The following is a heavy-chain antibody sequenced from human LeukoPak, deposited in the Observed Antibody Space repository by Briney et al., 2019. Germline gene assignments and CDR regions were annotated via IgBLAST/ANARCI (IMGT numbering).Heavy chain of an antibody. V-gene: IGHV3-21*01. CDR1: GFTFSSYG. J-gene: IGHJ4*02. CDR2: ISSSSSYI. Sequence: GGSLRLSCAASGFTFSSYGMSWVRQAPGKGLEWVSSISSSSSYIYYADSVKGRFTISRDNAKNSLYLQMNSLRAEDTAVYYCAKENSGSYYEEDYWGQGTLVTVSS. CDR3: AKENSGSYYEEDY. D-gene: IGHD1-26*01.